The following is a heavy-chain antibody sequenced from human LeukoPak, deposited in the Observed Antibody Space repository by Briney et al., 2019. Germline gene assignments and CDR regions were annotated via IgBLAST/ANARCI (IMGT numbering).Heavy chain of an antibody. D-gene: IGHD6-6*01. CDR2: IIPIFGTA. Sequence: SVKVSCKASGGTFSSYAISWVRQAPGQGLEWMGGIIPIFGTANYAQKFQGRVTITADKSTSTAYMELSSLRSEDTAVYYCARGRIAARPIWFDPWGQGTLVTVSS. V-gene: IGHV1-69*06. CDR3: ARGRIAARPIWFDP. CDR1: GGTFSSYA. J-gene: IGHJ5*02.